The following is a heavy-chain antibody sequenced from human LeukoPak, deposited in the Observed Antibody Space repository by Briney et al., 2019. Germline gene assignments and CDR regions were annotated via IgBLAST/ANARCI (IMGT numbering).Heavy chain of an antibody. Sequence: GGSLRLSCAASGFTFSNAWMSWVRQAPGKGLEWVGRIKSKTDGGTTDYAAPVKGRFTISRDDSKNTLYLQMNSLKTEDTAVYYCTIQYYGILTGYSNWGQGTLVTVSS. J-gene: IGHJ4*02. V-gene: IGHV3-15*01. D-gene: IGHD3-9*01. CDR1: GFTFSNAW. CDR2: IKSKTDGGTT. CDR3: TIQYYGILTGYSN.